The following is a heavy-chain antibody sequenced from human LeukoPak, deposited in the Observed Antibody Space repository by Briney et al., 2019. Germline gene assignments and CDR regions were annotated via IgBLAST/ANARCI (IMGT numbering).Heavy chain of an antibody. J-gene: IGHJ4*02. CDR2: ISYDGSNK. D-gene: IGHD2-2*01. CDR1: GLTFSSYA. Sequence: GGSLRLSCAASGLTFSSYAMHWVRQAPGKGLEWVAVISYDGSNKYYADSVKGRFTISRDNSKNTLYLQMNSLRAEDTAVYYCAGVRYCSSTSCGIFDYWGQGTLVTVS. CDR3: AGVRYCSSTSCGIFDY. V-gene: IGHV3-30-3*01.